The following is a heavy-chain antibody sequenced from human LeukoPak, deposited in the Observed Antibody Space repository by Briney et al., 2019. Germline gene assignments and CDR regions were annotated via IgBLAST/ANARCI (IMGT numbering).Heavy chain of an antibody. CDR2: ITGGGDGT. Sequence: GGSLRLSCAASGFTFSSYAMTWVRQAPGKGLEWVSSITGGGDGTYYTDSVKGRFTISRDNSKNTLYLQMNSLRADDTAVYYCVKTAWSNCLDPWGQGTLVTVSS. V-gene: IGHV3-23*01. CDR1: GFTFSSYA. J-gene: IGHJ5*02. CDR3: VKTAWSNCLDP. D-gene: IGHD2-15*01.